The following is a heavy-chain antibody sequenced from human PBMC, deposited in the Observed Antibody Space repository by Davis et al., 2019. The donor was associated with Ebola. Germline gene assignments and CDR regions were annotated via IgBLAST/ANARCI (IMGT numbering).Heavy chain of an antibody. J-gene: IGHJ6*02. D-gene: IGHD3-3*01. V-gene: IGHV6-1*01. Sequence: HSQTLSLTCAISGDSVSSNSAAWNWIRQSPSRGLEWLGRTYYRSKWYNDYAVSVKSRITINPDTSKNQFSLQLNSVTPEDTAVYYCARGTHDFWAYYYYGMDVWGQGTTVTVSS. CDR3: ARGTHDFWAYYYYGMDV. CDR1: GDSVSSNSAA. CDR2: TYYRSKWYN.